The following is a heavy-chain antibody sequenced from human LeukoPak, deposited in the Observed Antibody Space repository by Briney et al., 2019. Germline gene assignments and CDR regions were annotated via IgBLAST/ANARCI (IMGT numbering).Heavy chain of an antibody. V-gene: IGHV6-1*01. J-gene: IGHJ2*01. CDR1: GDSVSSNSAA. Sequence: SQTLSLTCAISGDSVSSNSAAWNWIRQSPSRGLEWLGRTYYRSRWYNDYALSVKSRIIINADTSKNQFSLKLSSVTAADTAVYYCARTYSKYFDLWGRGTLVTVSS. CDR3: ARTYSKYFDL. CDR2: TYYRSRWYN. D-gene: IGHD2-15*01.